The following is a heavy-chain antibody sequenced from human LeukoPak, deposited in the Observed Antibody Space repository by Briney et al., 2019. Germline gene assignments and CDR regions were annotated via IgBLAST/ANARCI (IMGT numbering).Heavy chain of an antibody. V-gene: IGHV4-61*01. CDR2: IYYSGST. J-gene: IGHJ4*02. CDR1: GGSVSSGTYY. CDR3: ARGHSSGRIIDY. Sequence: SETLSLTCTVSGGSVSSGTYYWSWIRQPPGKGLEWIGYIYYSGSTNYNPPLKSRVTISVDTSKNQFSLKLSSVTAADTAVYYCARGHSSGRIIDYWGQGTLVTVSS. D-gene: IGHD3-22*01.